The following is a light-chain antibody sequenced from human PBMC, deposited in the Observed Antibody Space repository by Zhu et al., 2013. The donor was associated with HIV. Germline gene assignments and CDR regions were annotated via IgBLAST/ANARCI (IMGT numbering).Light chain of an antibody. J-gene: IGLJ1*01. V-gene: IGLV3-1*01. CDR2: EDA. Sequence: SYELTQPPSVSVSPGQTANITCSGEKLGEKYASWYQQRPGQSPVLLMFEDAKRPSGIPERFSGSNSGNTATLTISGTQAMDEADYYCQAWDSSTYYVFGTGTKVTVL. CDR3: QAWDSSTYYV. CDR1: KLGEKY.